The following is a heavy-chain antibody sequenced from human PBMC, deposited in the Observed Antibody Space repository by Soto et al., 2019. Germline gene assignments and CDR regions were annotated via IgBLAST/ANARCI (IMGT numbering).Heavy chain of an antibody. Sequence: GGSLRLSCAASGFTFSSYGMHWVRQAPGKGLEWVAVISYDGSNKYYADFVKGRFTISRDNSKNTLYLQMNSLRAEDTAVYYCASGLSPEYYYDSSGYYYGAFDIWGQGTMVTVSS. CDR1: GFTFSSYG. V-gene: IGHV3-30*03. CDR3: ASGLSPEYYYDSSGYYYGAFDI. D-gene: IGHD3-22*01. J-gene: IGHJ3*02. CDR2: ISYDGSNK.